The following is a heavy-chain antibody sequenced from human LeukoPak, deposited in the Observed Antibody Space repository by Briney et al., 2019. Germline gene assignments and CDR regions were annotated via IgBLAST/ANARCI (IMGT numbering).Heavy chain of an antibody. V-gene: IGHV1-2*02. J-gene: IGHJ4*02. CDR2: INPNSCGT. CDR3: ARGGYYDSSGYYYPFDY. D-gene: IGHD3-22*01. CDR1: GYTFTGYY. Sequence: GASVKVSCKASGYTFTGYYMHWVRQAPGQGLEWMGWINPNSCGTNSAQKFQGRVTMTRDTSISTAYMELSRLRSDDTAVYYCARGGYYDSSGYYYPFDYWGQGTLVTVSS.